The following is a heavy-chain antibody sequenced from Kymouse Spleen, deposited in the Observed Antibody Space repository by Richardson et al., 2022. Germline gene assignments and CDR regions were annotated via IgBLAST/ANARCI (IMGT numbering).Heavy chain of an antibody. CDR2: IKQDGSEK. D-gene: IGHD6-19*01. CDR3: ARDWYSSGWYDYYYYGMDV. J-gene: IGHJ6*02. CDR1: GFTFSSYW. V-gene: IGHV3-7*01. Sequence: EVQLVESGGGLVQPGGSLRLSCAASGFTFSSYWMSWVRQAPGKGLEWVANIKQDGSEKYYVDSVKGRFTISRDNAKNSLYLQMNSLRAEDTAVYYCARDWYSSGWYDYYYYGMDVWGQGTTVTVSS.